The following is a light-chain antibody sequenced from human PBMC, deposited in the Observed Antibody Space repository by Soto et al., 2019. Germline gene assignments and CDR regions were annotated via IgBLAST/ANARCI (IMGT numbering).Light chain of an antibody. CDR1: PSVSSY. Sequence: EIVLTQSPATLSLSPGERATLSCRASPSVSSYLAWYQQKPGQAPRLLIYDASNRATGIPARFSGSGSGTDFTLTISSLEPEDFAVYYCQQRSNWPGFGQGTKVEIK. J-gene: IGKJ1*01. CDR3: QQRSNWPG. CDR2: DAS. V-gene: IGKV3-11*01.